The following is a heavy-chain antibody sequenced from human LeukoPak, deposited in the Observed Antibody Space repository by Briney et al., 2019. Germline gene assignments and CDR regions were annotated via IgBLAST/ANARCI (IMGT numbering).Heavy chain of an antibody. Sequence: SETLSRTCAVYGGSFGGYYWSWIRQPPGKGLEWIGEINHSGSTNYNPSLKSRVTISVDTSKNQFSLKLSSVTAADTAVYYCARGPSGYDLWGQGTLVTVSS. J-gene: IGHJ4*02. V-gene: IGHV4-34*01. D-gene: IGHD5-12*01. CDR2: INHSGST. CDR3: ARGPSGYDL. CDR1: GGSFGGYY.